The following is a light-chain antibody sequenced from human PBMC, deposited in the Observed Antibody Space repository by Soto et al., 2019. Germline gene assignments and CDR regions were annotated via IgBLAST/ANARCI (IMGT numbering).Light chain of an antibody. CDR1: QSISNY. V-gene: IGKV1-39*01. Sequence: MEMTQSPSSLSAFVGDRVTITCRASQSISNYLNWYQHKPGKVPNLLIYAASSLQSGVPTRFSGSGSGTHFTLTINSLQPEDFATYYCQQSYGTPLTFGGGTKIEIK. CDR3: QQSYGTPLT. J-gene: IGKJ4*01. CDR2: AAS.